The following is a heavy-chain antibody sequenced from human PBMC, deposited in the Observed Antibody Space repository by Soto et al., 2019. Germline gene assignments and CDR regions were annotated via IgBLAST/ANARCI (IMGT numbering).Heavy chain of an antibody. CDR2: IYYSGST. CDR3: ARQDGYNYGFDP. J-gene: IGHJ5*02. Sequence: KPSEIRSLTCTVSGGSISSDSHYWGWVRQPPGKGLEWIGSIYYSGSTYYNPSLKSRVTISVDRSKNQFSLKLTSVTAADTAVYYCARQDGYNYGFDPWGQGTLVTVSS. D-gene: IGHD5-18*01. V-gene: IGHV4-39*01. CDR1: GGSISSDSHY.